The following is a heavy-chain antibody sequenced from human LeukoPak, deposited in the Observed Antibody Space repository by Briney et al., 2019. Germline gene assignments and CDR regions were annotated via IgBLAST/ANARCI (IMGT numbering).Heavy chain of an antibody. Sequence: GRSLRLSCAASGFTFSSYAMHWVRQAPGKGLEWVAVISYDGSNKYYADSVKGRFTISRDNSKNTLYLQMNSLRAEDTAVYYCARDGLAIVEWDYFDYWGQGTLVTVSS. D-gene: IGHD3-22*01. CDR3: ARDGLAIVEWDYFDY. J-gene: IGHJ4*02. CDR2: ISYDGSNK. CDR1: GFTFSSYA. V-gene: IGHV3-30-3*01.